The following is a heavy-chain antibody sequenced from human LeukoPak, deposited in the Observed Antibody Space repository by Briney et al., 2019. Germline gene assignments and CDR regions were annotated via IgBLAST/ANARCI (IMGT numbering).Heavy chain of an antibody. CDR1: GGTFSSYA. J-gene: IGHJ4*02. CDR3: ATGGPITMIVPGPLDY. D-gene: IGHD3-22*01. V-gene: IGHV1-24*01. Sequence: ASVKVSCKASGGTFSSYAISWVRQAPGQGLEWMGGFDPEDGETIYAQKFQGRVTMTEDTSTDTAYMELSSLRSEDTAVYYCATGGPITMIVPGPLDYWGQGTLVTVSS. CDR2: FDPEDGET.